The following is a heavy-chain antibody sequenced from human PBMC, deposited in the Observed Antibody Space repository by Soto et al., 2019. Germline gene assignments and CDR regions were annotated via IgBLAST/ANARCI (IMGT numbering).Heavy chain of an antibody. Sequence: PGESLKISCKGSGYSFTSYWIGWVRQMPGKGLEWMGIIYPGDADTKYSPSFQGQVTISADKSISTAYLQWSSLKASDTAMYYCARQGTIKGDYYYGMDVWGHGTPVTVSS. CDR1: GYSFTSYW. CDR2: IYPGDADT. V-gene: IGHV5-51*01. CDR3: ARQGTIKGDYYYGMDV. D-gene: IGHD5-12*01. J-gene: IGHJ6*02.